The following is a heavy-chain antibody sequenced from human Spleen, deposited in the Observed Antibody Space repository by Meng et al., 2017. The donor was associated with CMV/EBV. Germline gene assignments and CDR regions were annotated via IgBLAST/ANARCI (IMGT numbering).Heavy chain of an antibody. V-gene: IGHV4-39*07. Sequence: GSLRLSCSVSGGPISSGSYYWGWIRQSPGKGLEWIASFHFSGRTYYSPSLESRVTMSLDTSKNHFSLSLTSVTAADTAVYYCAASGGTTTAIDYWGQGTLVTVSS. D-gene: IGHD4-11*01. J-gene: IGHJ4*02. CDR1: GGPISSGSYY. CDR2: FHFSGRT. CDR3: AASGGTTTAIDY.